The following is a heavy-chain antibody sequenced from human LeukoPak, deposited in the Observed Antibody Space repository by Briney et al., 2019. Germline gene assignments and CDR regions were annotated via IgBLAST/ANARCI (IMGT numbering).Heavy chain of an antibody. D-gene: IGHD6-19*01. CDR2: INWNGGST. CDR3: ARDNEQWLPPDY. J-gene: IGHJ4*02. Sequence: PGGSLRLSCAASGFTFDDYGMSWVRQAPGKGLEWVSGINWNGGSTGYADSVKGRFTISRDNAENSLYLQMNSLRAEDTALYYCARDNEQWLPPDYWGQGTLVTVSS. CDR1: GFTFDDYG. V-gene: IGHV3-20*04.